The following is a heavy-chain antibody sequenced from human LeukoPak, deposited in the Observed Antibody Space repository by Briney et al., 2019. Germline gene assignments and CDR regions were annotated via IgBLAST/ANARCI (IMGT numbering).Heavy chain of an antibody. D-gene: IGHD3-3*01. Sequence: AGGSLRLSCAASGFTFSGYAMSWVRQAPGKGLEWVSAISGSGGSTYYADSVKGRFTISRDNSKNTLYLQMNSLRAEDTAVYYCAKAEYDFWSGSLNWFDPWGQGTLVTVSS. CDR1: GFTFSGYA. CDR2: ISGSGGST. CDR3: AKAEYDFWSGSLNWFDP. V-gene: IGHV3-23*01. J-gene: IGHJ5*02.